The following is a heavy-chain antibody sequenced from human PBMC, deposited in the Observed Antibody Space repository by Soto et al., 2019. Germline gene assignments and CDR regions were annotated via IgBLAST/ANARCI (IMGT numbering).Heavy chain of an antibody. D-gene: IGHD3-10*01. CDR3: ARGYYYGSGRPTPGGMDV. CDR1: GYTFTNYD. J-gene: IGHJ6*02. CDR2: ISTYTGNT. V-gene: IGHV1-18*01. Sequence: QVHLVQSGAEVKKPGASVKVSCKASGYTFTNYDINWVRQAPGQGLEWMGWISTYTGNTNYAQKLQGRVTMTTDTSTNKAYMELRSLRSDDTAVYYCARGYYYGSGRPTPGGMDVWGQGTTVTVSS.